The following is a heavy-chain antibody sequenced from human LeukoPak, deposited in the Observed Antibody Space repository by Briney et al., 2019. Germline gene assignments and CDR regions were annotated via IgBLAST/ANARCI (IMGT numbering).Heavy chain of an antibody. CDR3: ARASGNWNDGIDY. Sequence: PSETLSLTCTVSGGSISSYYWSWIRQPPGKGLEWIGNIYYTGSTNYNPSLKGRVTISVDTSKNQFSLKLRSVTAADTAVYYCARASGNWNDGIDYWGQGTLVTVSS. D-gene: IGHD1-1*01. V-gene: IGHV4-59*01. CDR1: GGSISSYY. J-gene: IGHJ4*02. CDR2: IYYTGST.